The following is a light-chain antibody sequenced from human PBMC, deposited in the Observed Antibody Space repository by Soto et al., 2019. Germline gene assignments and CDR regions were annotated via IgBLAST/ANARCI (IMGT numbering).Light chain of an antibody. CDR3: CSYAGSSTYV. V-gene: IGLV2-11*01. J-gene: IGLJ1*01. CDR1: SSDVGRYNY. Sequence: QSVLTQPRSVSGSPGQSVTISCTGTSSDVGRYNYVSWYQHHPGKAPKLMIYDVSTRPSGVPDRFSGSKSGTTASLTISGLQAEDEADYYCCSYAGSSTYVFGTGTKVTVL. CDR2: DVS.